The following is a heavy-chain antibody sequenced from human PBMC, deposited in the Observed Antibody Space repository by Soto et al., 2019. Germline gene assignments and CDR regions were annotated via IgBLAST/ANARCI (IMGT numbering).Heavy chain of an antibody. CDR3: XXXXXXXXRGVIHNWFDP. CDR1: GYTFTSYA. V-gene: IGHV1-3*01. Sequence: QVQLVQSGAEVKKPGASVKVSCKASGYTFTSYAMHWVRQAPGQRLEWMXWINAGNGNTKYSQKFQGRVTITRDTSASTAYMXLXSXRSEDTAVXYXXXXXXXXXRGVIHNWFDPWGQGTLVTVSS. CDR2: INAGNGNT. D-gene: IGHD3-10*01. J-gene: IGHJ5*02.